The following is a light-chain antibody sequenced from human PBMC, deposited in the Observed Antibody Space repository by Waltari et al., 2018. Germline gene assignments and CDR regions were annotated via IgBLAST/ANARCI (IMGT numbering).Light chain of an antibody. CDR3: CSFAGNYTLL. CDR1: SSDVGGYDY. Sequence: QSALTQPRSVSGSPGQSVPLSRTGTSSDVGGYDYVSWYQQHPGKAPKPIISYVDKRPSGVSDRFSGSKSGNTASLTISGLQVDDEASYYCCSFAGNYTLLFGGGTNLTVL. V-gene: IGLV2-11*01. J-gene: IGLJ2*01. CDR2: YVD.